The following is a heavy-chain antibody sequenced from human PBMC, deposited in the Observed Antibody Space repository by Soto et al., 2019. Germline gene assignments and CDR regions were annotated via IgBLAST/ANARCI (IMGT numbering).Heavy chain of an antibody. Sequence: SESRSLTWTVAGNCLGNYYWVWIRQAVGKGREWIGRVTRRGNTNANPTLNSRATMSSDTWKNQFSLRLRSVTAADTAAYYCAPAAYETLTGSYAMDVWGQGTPVTVSS. CDR3: APAAYETLTGSYAMDV. V-gene: IGHV4-4*07. CDR1: GNCLGNYY. D-gene: IGHD3-16*01. J-gene: IGHJ6*02. CDR2: VTRRGNT.